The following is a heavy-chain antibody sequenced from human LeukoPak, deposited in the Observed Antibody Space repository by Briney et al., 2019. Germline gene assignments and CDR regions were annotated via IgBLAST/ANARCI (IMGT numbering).Heavy chain of an antibody. Sequence: GGSLRLSCAASGFTFSSYEMNWVRQAPGKGLAWVSYISSSGSTIYYADSVKGRFTIPRDNAKNSLYLQMNSLRAEDTAIYYCARTSWNDIPYLDYWGQGTLVTVSS. CDR3: ARTSWNDIPYLDY. CDR2: ISSSGSTI. D-gene: IGHD1-1*01. J-gene: IGHJ4*02. V-gene: IGHV3-48*03. CDR1: GFTFSSYE.